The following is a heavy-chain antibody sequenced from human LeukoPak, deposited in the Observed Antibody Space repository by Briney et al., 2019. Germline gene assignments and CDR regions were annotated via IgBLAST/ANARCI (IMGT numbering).Heavy chain of an antibody. Sequence: ASVKVSCKASGYTFTSYGISWVRQAPGQGLEWMGWISAYNGNTNYAQKLQGRVTMTTDTSTSTAYMELSRLRSDDTAVYYYARESAFVVVPAAIEYYFDYWGQGTLVTVSS. CDR3: ARESAFVVVPAAIEYYFDY. CDR2: ISAYNGNT. CDR1: GYTFTSYG. J-gene: IGHJ4*02. V-gene: IGHV1-18*01. D-gene: IGHD2-2*01.